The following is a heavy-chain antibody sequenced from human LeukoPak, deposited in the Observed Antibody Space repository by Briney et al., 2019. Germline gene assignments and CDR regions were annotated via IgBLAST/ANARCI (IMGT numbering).Heavy chain of an antibody. J-gene: IGHJ6*04. D-gene: IGHD6-19*01. Sequence: PGGSLRLSCSASGLTFSSGAMSSVPQAPGKGLEWVSGISGGGGGTNYADPVKGRFTNSRDNPKSTLYQEMNHLRVEDTAVYYCAKDRWEQWLGVSYYDYGMDVWGKGPTVTVSS. V-gene: IGHV3-23*01. CDR1: GLTFSSGA. CDR2: ISGGGGGT. CDR3: AKDRWEQWLGVSYYDYGMDV.